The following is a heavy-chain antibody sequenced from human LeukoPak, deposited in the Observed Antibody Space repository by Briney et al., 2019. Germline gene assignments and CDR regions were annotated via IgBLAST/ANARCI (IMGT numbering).Heavy chain of an antibody. J-gene: IGHJ4*02. CDR1: GFIVSSKY. V-gene: IGHV3-53*01. Sequence: PGGSLRLSCAASGFIVSSKYMSWVRQAPGKGLEWVSVIYSGGNTYYAASVEGRFTISRDNSKNTVYPQMNNLRVDDTAVYYCARAGPIDYWGQGTLVTVST. CDR3: ARAGPIDY. CDR2: IYSGGNT.